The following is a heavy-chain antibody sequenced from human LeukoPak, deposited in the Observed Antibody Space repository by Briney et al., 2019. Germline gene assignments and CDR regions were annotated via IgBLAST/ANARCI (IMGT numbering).Heavy chain of an antibody. CDR3: ARGSESGGDIPPYYFDY. CDR2: INHSGST. Sequence: PSETLSLTCAVYGGSFSGYYWSWIRQPPGKRLEWIGEINHSGSTNYNPSLKSRVTISVDTSKNQFSLKLSSVTAADTAVYYCARGSESGGDIPPYYFDYWGQGTLVTVSS. J-gene: IGHJ4*02. D-gene: IGHD2-21*02. CDR1: GGSFSGYY. V-gene: IGHV4-34*01.